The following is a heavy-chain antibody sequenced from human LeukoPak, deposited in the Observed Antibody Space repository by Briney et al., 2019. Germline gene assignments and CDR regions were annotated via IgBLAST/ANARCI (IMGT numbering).Heavy chain of an antibody. CDR1: GGSISSRTYY. Sequence: SETLSLTCTVSGGSISSRTYYWGWIRQPPGKGLEWIGSIYYSGTTYYNPSLKSRVTISVDTSENQFSLKLSSVTAADTAVYYCARKGGYGSGSYYTFDYWGQGTLVTVSS. D-gene: IGHD3-10*01. J-gene: IGHJ4*02. V-gene: IGHV4-39*01. CDR2: IYYSGTT. CDR3: ARKGGYGSGSYYTFDY.